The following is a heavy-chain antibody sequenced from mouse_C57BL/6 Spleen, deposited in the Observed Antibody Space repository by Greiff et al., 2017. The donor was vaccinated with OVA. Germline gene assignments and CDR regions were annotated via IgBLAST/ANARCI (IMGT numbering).Heavy chain of an antibody. V-gene: IGHV1-72*01. J-gene: IGHJ2*01. CDR3: ARRGHYYFDY. CDR1: GYTFTSYW. CDR2: IDPNSGGT. Sequence: QVQLQQPGAELVKPGASVKLSCKASGYTFTSYWMHWVKQRPGRGLEWIGRIDPNSGGTKYNEKFKSKATLTVDKHSSTAYMQLSSLTSEDSAVYYCARRGHYYFDYWGQGTTLTVSS.